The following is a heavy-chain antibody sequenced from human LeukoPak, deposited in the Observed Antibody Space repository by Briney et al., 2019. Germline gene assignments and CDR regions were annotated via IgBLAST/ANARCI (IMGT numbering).Heavy chain of an antibody. Sequence: SETLSLTCTVSGVSISRYYWRSIRQPPGTGLESFVYIYYSGSTNYNPSLKSRVTISMDTSMNQFSLRLSSVTAADTAVYYCARDAGGTTSAYYFDSWGQGTLVTVSS. CDR3: ARDAGGTTSAYYFDS. CDR2: IYYSGST. J-gene: IGHJ4*02. CDR1: GVSISRYY. D-gene: IGHD1/OR15-1a*01. V-gene: IGHV4-59*01.